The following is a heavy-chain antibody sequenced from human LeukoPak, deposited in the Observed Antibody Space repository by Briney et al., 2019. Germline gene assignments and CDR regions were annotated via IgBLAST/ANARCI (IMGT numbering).Heavy chain of an antibody. D-gene: IGHD3-3*01. J-gene: IGHJ5*02. CDR3: ARGSTDYDFWSGYTNWFDP. Sequence: PSETLSLTCTVSGGSISSHYWSWIRQPPGKGLEWIGYIYYSGSTNYNPSLKSRVTISVDTSKNQFSLKLSSVTAADTAVYYCARGSTDYDFWSGYTNWFDPWGQGTLVTVPS. V-gene: IGHV4-59*11. CDR1: GGSISSHY. CDR2: IYYSGST.